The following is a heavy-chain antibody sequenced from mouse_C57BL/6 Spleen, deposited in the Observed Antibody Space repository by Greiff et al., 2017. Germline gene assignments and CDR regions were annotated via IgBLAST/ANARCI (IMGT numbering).Heavy chain of an antibody. D-gene: IGHD1-1*01. Sequence: QVQLQQPGAELVKPGASVKLSCKASGYTFTSYWMPWVKQRPGQGLEWIGMIHPNSGSTNYNEKFKSKATLTVDKSSSTAYMQLSSLTSEDSAVYYCASMYYGSSSGYYYAMDYWGQGTSVTVSS. CDR3: ASMYYGSSSGYYYAMDY. J-gene: IGHJ4*01. V-gene: IGHV1-64*01. CDR2: IHPNSGST. CDR1: GYTFTSYW.